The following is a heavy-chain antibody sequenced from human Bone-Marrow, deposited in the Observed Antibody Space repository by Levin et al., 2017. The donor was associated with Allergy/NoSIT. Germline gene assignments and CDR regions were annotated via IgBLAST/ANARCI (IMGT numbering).Heavy chain of an antibody. J-gene: IGHJ6*02. D-gene: IGHD1-26*01. CDR2: IIPILGTT. CDR3: AIITVGDCGDSDSMDV. CDR1: GGTFTSYV. V-gene: IGHV1-69*04. Sequence: SVKVSCKGSGGTFTSYVISWVRQAPGQGLEWMGRIIPILGTTNYAQEFQDRVTFTADRSTRTVYMEMRNLQSADTAVYYCAIITVGDCGDSDSMDVWGLGTTVIVAS.